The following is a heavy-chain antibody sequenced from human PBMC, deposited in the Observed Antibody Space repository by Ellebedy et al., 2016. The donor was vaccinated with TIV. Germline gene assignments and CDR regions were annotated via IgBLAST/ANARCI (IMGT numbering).Heavy chain of an antibody. CDR2: MSFDGTNK. CDR1: GFTFSSYG. J-gene: IGHJ6*02. D-gene: IGHD1-14*01. CDR3: AKDAGISLDYYYYGMDV. V-gene: IGHV3-30*18. Sequence: PGGSLRLSCAASGFTFSSYGIHWVRQAPGKGLEWVAVMSFDGTNKNYGDSVKGRFTISRDNSKKTAYLEMNSLRVEDTAVYYCAKDAGISLDYYYYGMDVWGQGTTVTVSS.